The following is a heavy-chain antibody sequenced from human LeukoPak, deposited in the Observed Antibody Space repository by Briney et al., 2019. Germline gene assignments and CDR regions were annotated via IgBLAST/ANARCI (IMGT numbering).Heavy chain of an antibody. D-gene: IGHD2-15*01. Sequence: SETLSLTCTVSGGSISSGGYYWSWIRQHPGKGLEWIGYIYYSGSTYYSPSLKSRVTISVDTSKNQFSLKLSSVTAADTAVYYCARVAWYGLNWYFDLWGRGTLVTVSS. J-gene: IGHJ2*01. CDR3: ARVAWYGLNWYFDL. CDR1: GGSISSGGYY. V-gene: IGHV4-31*03. CDR2: IYYSGST.